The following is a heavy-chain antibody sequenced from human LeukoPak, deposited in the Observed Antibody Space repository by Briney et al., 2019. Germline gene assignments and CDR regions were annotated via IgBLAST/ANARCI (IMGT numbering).Heavy chain of an antibody. V-gene: IGHV1-2*02. CDR1: GYTFTDYY. J-gene: IGHJ6*03. D-gene: IGHD3-3*01. Sequence: ASVKVSCKASGYTFTDYYMHWVRQAPGQGLEWMGWINPNSGGTNYAQKLQGRVTMTTDTSTSTAYMELRSLRSDDTAVYYCAREHYDFWSGYYTGGGLGTYYYYYMDVWGKGTTVTVSS. CDR3: AREHYDFWSGYYTGGGLGTYYYYYMDV. CDR2: INPNSGGT.